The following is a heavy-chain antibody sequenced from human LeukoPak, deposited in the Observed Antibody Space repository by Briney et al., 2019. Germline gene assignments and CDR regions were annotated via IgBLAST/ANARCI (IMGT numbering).Heavy chain of an antibody. V-gene: IGHV1-69*01. CDR1: GGTFSSYA. CDR2: IIPIFGTA. J-gene: IGHJ4*02. D-gene: IGHD3-9*01. CDR3: ARGLRGPHYDILTGLDY. Sequence: SVKVFCKASGGTFSSYAISWVRQAPGQGLEWMGGIIPIFGTANYAQKFQGRVTITADESTSTAYMELSSLRSEDTAVYYCARGLRGPHYDILTGLDYWGQGTLVTVSS.